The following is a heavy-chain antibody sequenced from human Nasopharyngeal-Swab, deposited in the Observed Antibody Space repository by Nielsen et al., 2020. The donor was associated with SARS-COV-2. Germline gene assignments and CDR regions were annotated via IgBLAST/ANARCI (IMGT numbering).Heavy chain of an antibody. CDR2: ISWHSGSI. J-gene: IGHJ4*02. V-gene: IGHV3-9*01. Sequence: GGSLRLSCAASGFTFDDYARHWVRQATGKGLEWVSGISWHSGSIGYADSMKGRFTISRDHAKNSLYLQMNSQSAEDTALYYCATDITQVDYYGSGASSDYWVQGTLVTVSS. CDR3: ATDITQVDYYGSGASSDY. CDR1: GFTFDDYA. D-gene: IGHD3-10*01.